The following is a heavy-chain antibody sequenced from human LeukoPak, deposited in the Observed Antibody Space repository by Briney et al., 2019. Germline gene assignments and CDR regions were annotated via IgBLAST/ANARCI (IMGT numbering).Heavy chain of an antibody. J-gene: IGHJ4*02. Sequence: SETLSLTCTVSGASITSHHWNWIWQPARKGLEWIGYIFHTGSTNSNPSLKSRVTKSVDTSKNQFSLKVTSVTAADTAVYYCARWSDTYRAFDYWGQGILVTVSS. CDR3: ARWSDTYRAFDY. CDR2: IFHTGST. V-gene: IGHV4-59*11. D-gene: IGHD4-23*01. CDR1: GASITSHH.